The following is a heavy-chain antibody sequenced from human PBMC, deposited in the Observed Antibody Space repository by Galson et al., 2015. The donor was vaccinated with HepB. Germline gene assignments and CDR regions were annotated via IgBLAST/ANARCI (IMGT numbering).Heavy chain of an antibody. Sequence: QSGAEVKKPGASVKVSCKASGYTFTSYGISWVRQAPGQGLEWMGWISAYNGNTNYAQKLQGRVTMTTDTSTSTAYMELRSLRSDDTAVYYCARSKLNSSYYDILTGLPPSYEAGDYWGQGTLVTVSS. CDR2: ISAYNGNT. J-gene: IGHJ4*02. D-gene: IGHD3-9*01. V-gene: IGHV1-18*04. CDR1: GYTFTSYG. CDR3: ARSKLNSSYYDILTGLPPSYEAGDY.